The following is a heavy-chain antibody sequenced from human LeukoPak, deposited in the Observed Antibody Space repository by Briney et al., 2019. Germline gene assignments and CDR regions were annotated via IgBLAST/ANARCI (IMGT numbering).Heavy chain of an antibody. D-gene: IGHD2-2*01. CDR2: ISYDGSNK. CDR3: ARDGGDIVVVPAASHFDY. Sequence: PGGSLRLSCAASGFTFSSYGMHWVRQAPGKGLEWVAVISYDGSNKYYADSVKGRFTISRDNSKNTLYLQMNSLRAEDTAVYYCARDGGDIVVVPAASHFDYWGQGTLVTVSS. J-gene: IGHJ4*02. CDR1: GFTFSSYG. V-gene: IGHV3-30*03.